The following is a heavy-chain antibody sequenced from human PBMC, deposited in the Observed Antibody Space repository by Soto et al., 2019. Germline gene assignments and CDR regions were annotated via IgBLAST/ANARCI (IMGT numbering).Heavy chain of an antibody. Sequence: QVQLQESGPGLVKPSWTLSLTCAVSGGSSSSSNLCSWVRQPPGKGLEWIGEIYHSGSTNYNPSLKGRVTISVDQSTNQFSLKLSSVTAADTSVYYCASVRGGYYYAMDVWGQGTTVTVSS. CDR1: GGSSSSSNL. D-gene: IGHD3-10*02. V-gene: IGHV4-4*02. J-gene: IGHJ6*02. CDR2: IYHSGST. CDR3: ASVRGGYYYAMDV.